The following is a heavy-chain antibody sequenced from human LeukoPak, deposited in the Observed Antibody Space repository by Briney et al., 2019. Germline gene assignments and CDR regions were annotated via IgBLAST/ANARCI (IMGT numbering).Heavy chain of an antibody. J-gene: IGHJ4*02. Sequence: GGSLRLSCVVSGFTFGTFSMNWVRQAPGKGLEWVANIKEDGSEKYYVDSVRGRFTISRDNTKNSLYLQMNSLRAEDTAVYYCARDPSSLRDSYDYWGQGTLVTVSS. CDR1: GFTFGTFS. CDR2: IKEDGSEK. V-gene: IGHV3-7*01. CDR3: ARDPSSLRDSYDY.